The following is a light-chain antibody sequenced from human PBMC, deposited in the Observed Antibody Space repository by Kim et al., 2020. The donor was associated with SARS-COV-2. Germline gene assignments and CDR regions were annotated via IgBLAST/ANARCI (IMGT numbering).Light chain of an antibody. CDR1: SLRTSY. J-gene: IGLJ2*01. CDR3: YPPDTTGYHVV. CDR2: DKN. Sequence: ALGQTVTIACPGGSLRTSYAGWSQQQPGKAPVLLIYDKNSRPPGVPARFSGSSSGSNASLTITGAQAEDDAAYYCYPPDTTGYHVVFGGGTQLTVL. V-gene: IGLV3-19*01.